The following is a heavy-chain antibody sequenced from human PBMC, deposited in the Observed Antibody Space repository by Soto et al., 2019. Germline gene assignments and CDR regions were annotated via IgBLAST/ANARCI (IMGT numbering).Heavy chain of an antibody. D-gene: IGHD3-10*01. CDR1: GYTFTSYY. CDR2: INPSGGST. Sequence: GASVKVSCKASGYTFTSYYMHWVRQAPGQGLEWMGIINPSGGSTSYAQKFQGRVTMTRDTSTSTVYMELSSLRSEDTAVYYCARDLHSITMVPLDAFDIWGQGTMVTVSS. V-gene: IGHV1-46*03. CDR3: ARDLHSITMVPLDAFDI. J-gene: IGHJ3*02.